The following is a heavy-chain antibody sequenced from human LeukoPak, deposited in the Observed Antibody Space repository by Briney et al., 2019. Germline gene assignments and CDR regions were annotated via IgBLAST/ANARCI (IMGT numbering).Heavy chain of an antibody. J-gene: IGHJ4*02. D-gene: IGHD1-26*01. CDR2: INGSGAST. CDR1: GFTFSNYG. CDR3: AKCPGSGSYREPFDS. V-gene: IGHV3-23*01. Sequence: GGSLRLSCAASGFTFSNYGMSWVRQAPGKGLEWVSSINGSGASTYYADSVRGRFTISRDNSKSSLYLQMNSLRAEDTAVYYCAKCPGSGSYREPFDSWGQGTLVTVSS.